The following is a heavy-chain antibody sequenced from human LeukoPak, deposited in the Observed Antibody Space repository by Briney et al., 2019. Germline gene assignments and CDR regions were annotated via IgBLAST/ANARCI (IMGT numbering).Heavy chain of an antibody. CDR1: GFTFSSYS. J-gene: IGHJ4*02. CDR3: AKEKWHYGSGSGSLDH. CDR2: ISSSSSTI. V-gene: IGHV3-48*01. D-gene: IGHD3-10*01. Sequence: GGSLRLSCAASGFTFSSYSMNWVRQAPGKVLEWVSYISSSSSTIYYADSVKGRFTISRDNSKNTLYLQMNSLRAEDTAVYYCAKEKWHYGSGSGSLDHWGQGTLVTVSS.